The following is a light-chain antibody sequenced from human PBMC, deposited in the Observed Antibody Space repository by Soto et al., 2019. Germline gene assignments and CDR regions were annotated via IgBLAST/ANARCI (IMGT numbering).Light chain of an antibody. V-gene: IGKV3-15*01. CDR2: DAS. J-gene: IGKJ2*01. CDR1: QRTNSD. CDR3: QQGHNSPLT. Sequence: EIEMTQSPATLSLSPGERAALSCRGGQRTNSDLAWYRPKPSQPPSRLIYDASTRATGVPARFTGSESGSEFTLTISRLQSEDFAVYYCQQGHNSPLTFGQGTRLEIK.